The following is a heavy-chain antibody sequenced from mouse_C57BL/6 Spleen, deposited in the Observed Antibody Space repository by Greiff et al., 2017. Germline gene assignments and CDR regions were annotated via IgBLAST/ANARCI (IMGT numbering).Heavy chain of an antibody. J-gene: IGHJ3*01. CDR3: ARNGDYDGFAY. V-gene: IGHV1-82*01. Sequence: SGPELVKPGASVKISCKASGYAFSSSWMNWVKQRPGKGLEWIGRIYPGDGDTNYNGKFKGKATLTADKSSSTAYMQLSSLTSEDSAVYFCARNGDYDGFAYWGQGTLVTVSA. CDR1: GYAFSSSW. CDR2: IYPGDGDT. D-gene: IGHD2-4*01.